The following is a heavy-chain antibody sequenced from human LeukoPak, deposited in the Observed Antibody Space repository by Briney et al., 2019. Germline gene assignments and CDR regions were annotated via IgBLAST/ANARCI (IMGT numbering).Heavy chain of an antibody. J-gene: IGHJ5*02. D-gene: IGHD2-2*02. Sequence: GGSLRLSCAASGFTFSSYSMNWVRQAPGKGLEWVSSISSSSSYIYYADSVKGRFTISRDNAKNSLYLQMNSLRAEDTAVYYCAREHCSSTSCYMGEWFDPWGRGTLVTVSS. V-gene: IGHV3-21*01. CDR2: ISSSSSYI. CDR1: GFTFSSYS. CDR3: AREHCSSTSCYMGEWFDP.